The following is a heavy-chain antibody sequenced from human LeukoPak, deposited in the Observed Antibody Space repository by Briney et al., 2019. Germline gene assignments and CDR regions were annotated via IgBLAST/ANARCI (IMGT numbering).Heavy chain of an antibody. CDR2: ISYDRSNK. J-gene: IGHJ3*02. CDR3: ARAVSGSYYRVAFDI. Sequence: GGSLRLSCAASGFTFSNNYMSWVRQAPGKGLEWVAVISYDRSNKYYTDSAKGRFTISRDNSKNTLYLQMNSQRAEDTAEYYCARAVSGSYYRVAFDIWGQGTMVTVSS. D-gene: IGHD3-10*01. V-gene: IGHV3-30*03. CDR1: GFTFSNNY.